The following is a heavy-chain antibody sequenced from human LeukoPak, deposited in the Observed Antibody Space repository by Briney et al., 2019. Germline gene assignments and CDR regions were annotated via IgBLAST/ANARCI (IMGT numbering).Heavy chain of an antibody. CDR2: ISGSGGST. Sequence: GGSLRLSCAASGFTFSSYAMSWVRQAPGKGLEWVSAISGSGGSTYYADSVKGRFTTSRDNSKNTLYLQMNSLRAEDTAVYYCAKRRGYSYGCDYWGQGTLVTVSS. CDR3: AKRRGYSYGCDY. J-gene: IGHJ4*02. CDR1: GFTFSSYA. D-gene: IGHD5-18*01. V-gene: IGHV3-23*01.